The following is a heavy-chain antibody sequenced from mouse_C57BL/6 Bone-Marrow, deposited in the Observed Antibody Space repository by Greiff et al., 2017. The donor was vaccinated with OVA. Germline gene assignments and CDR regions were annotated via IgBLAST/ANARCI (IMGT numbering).Heavy chain of an antibody. Sequence: EVMLVESGGGLVQPGGSMKLSCVASGFTFSNYWMNWVRQSPEKGLEWVAQIRLKSDNYATHYAESVKGRFTISRDDSKSSVYLQMNNLSAEDTGIYYCTERLGYFDYWGQGTTLTVSS. J-gene: IGHJ2*01. D-gene: IGHD4-1*01. CDR1: GFTFSNYW. V-gene: IGHV6-3*01. CDR3: TERLGYFDY. CDR2: IRLKSDNYAT.